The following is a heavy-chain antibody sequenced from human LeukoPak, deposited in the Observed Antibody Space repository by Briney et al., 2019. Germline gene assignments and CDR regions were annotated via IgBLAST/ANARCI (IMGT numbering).Heavy chain of an antibody. D-gene: IGHD2-2*02. J-gene: IGHJ4*02. CDR3: ATLPDCSSTSCYTVDY. CDR1: GYTFTGYY. CDR2: INPNSGGT. Sequence: GASVKVSCKASGYTFTGYYMHWVRQAPGQGLEWMGWINPNSGGTNYAQKFQGRVTMTRDTSISTAYMELSRLRSDDTAVYYCATLPDCSSTSCYTVDYWGQGTLVTVSS. V-gene: IGHV1-2*02.